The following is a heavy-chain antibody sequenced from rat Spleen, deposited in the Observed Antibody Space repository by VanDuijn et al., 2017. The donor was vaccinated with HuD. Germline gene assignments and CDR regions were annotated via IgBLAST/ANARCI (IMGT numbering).Heavy chain of an antibody. D-gene: IGHD1-3*01. CDR2: ITNSGGST. CDR1: GFTFSNYY. CDR3: TVAPFDY. V-gene: IGHV5-27*01. Sequence: EVKLVESGGGLVQPGRSLKLSCAASGFTFSNYYMAWVRQAPTKGLEWVASITNSGGSTYYRDSVKGRFTISRDNAKSTLYLQMDSLRSEDTATYYCTVAPFDYWGQGVMVTVSS. J-gene: IGHJ2*01.